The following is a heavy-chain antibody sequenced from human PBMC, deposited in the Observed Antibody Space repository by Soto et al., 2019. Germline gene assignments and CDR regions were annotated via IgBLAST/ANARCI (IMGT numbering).Heavy chain of an antibody. Sequence: ASVKVSCKTSGYKFIDYNVYGVRRAPGQGLEGMGWISPNSGVTKYDPAFQGRITMTRDTSIGTAYLELSDLRSGDTALYFCGRDRFCSGDTCSGSIDYWGQGTLVTVSS. D-gene: IGHD2-15*01. J-gene: IGHJ4*02. CDR2: ISPNSGVT. CDR1: GYKFIDYN. V-gene: IGHV1-2*02. CDR3: GRDRFCSGDTCSGSIDY.